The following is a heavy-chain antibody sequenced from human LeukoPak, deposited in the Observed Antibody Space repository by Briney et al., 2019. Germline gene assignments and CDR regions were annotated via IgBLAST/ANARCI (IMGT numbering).Heavy chain of an antibody. Sequence: GGSLRLSCAASGFTFSSYAMHWVRQAPGKGLEWVAVISCDGSNKYYADSVKGRFTISRDNSKNTLYLQMNSLRAEDTAVYYCARDHFYDSSGYKDYWGQGTLVTVSS. CDR3: ARDHFYDSSGYKDY. D-gene: IGHD3-22*01. CDR2: ISCDGSNK. V-gene: IGHV3-30*04. CDR1: GFTFSSYA. J-gene: IGHJ4*02.